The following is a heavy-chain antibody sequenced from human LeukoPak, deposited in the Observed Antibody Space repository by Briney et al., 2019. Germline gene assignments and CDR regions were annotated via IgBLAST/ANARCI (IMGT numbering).Heavy chain of an antibody. J-gene: IGHJ4*02. CDR1: GDSVTNYY. D-gene: IGHD1-26*01. Sequence: SSETLTLTCTVSGDSVTNYYWAWIRQPAGKGLEWIGRMYISGSTNYNPSLKSRVTISIDKTKNQFSLRLNSVTAADTAVYFCARDYLVGAPLDSWGQGTLVTVSP. CDR2: MYISGST. CDR3: ARDYLVGAPLDS. V-gene: IGHV4-4*07.